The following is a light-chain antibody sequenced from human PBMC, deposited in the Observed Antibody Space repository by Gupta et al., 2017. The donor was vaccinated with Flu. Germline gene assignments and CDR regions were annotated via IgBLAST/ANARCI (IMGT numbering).Light chain of an antibody. J-gene: IGKJ4*01. V-gene: IGKV1-39*01. CDR2: ATS. CDR1: QSIGRH. CDR3: QQSYRPPRT. Sequence: DIQMTQSPSSLSASVGDRVTITCRASQSIGRHLSWCQQKPGKAPKLLIYATSTLHSGVPSRFSGSGSGTEFTLTITSLQPEDSATYFCQQSYRPPRTFGGGTKV.